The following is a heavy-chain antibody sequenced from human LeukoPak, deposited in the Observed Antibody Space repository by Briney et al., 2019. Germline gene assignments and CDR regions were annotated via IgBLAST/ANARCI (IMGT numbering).Heavy chain of an antibody. CDR3: ARDRYYYDSSGYSY. V-gene: IGHV3-23*01. Sequence: GGSLRLSCAASGFTFSTYAMTWVRQAPGKGLEWVSLISGTGGSTYYADSVKGRFTISRDNSKNTLYLQMNSLRAEDTALYYCARDRYYYDSSGYSYWGQGTLVTVSS. J-gene: IGHJ4*02. D-gene: IGHD3-22*01. CDR1: GFTFSTYA. CDR2: ISGTGGST.